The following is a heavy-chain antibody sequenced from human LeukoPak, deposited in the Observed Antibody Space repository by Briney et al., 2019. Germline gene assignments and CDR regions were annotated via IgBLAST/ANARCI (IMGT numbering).Heavy chain of an antibody. CDR1: GGSFSGYY. D-gene: IGHD2-15*01. J-gene: IGHJ5*02. Sequence: SETLSLTCAVYGGSFSGYYWSWIRQPPGKGLEWIGEINHSGSTNYNPSLKSRVTISVDTSKNQFSLKLSSVTAADTAVYYCARLQVVAAIQFDPWGQGTLVTVSS. CDR2: INHSGST. CDR3: ARLQVVAAIQFDP. V-gene: IGHV4-34*01.